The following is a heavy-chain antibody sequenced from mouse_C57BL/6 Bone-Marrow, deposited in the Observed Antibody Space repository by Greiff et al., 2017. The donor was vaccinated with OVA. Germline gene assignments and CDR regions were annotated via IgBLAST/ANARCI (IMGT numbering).Heavy chain of an antibody. J-gene: IGHJ4*01. D-gene: IGHD3-3*01. V-gene: IGHV5-17*01. CDR2: ISSGSSTI. Sequence: DVMLVESGGGLVKPGGSLKLSCAASGFTFSDYGMHWVRQAPEKGLEWVAYISSGSSTIYYADTVKGRFTISRDNAKNTLFLQRVSLGSEDTAMYYCARRSLGYAMDYWGQGTSVTVSS. CDR1: GFTFSDYG. CDR3: ARRSLGYAMDY.